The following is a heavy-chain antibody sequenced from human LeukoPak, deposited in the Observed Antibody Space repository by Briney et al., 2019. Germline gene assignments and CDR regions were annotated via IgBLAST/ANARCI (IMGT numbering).Heavy chain of an antibody. Sequence: GGSLRLSCAASGFTLSSYWMSWVRQAPGQGLEWVANMKQDGGEKYYVDSVKGRFTISRDNAKNSLYLQMNSLRAEDTAVYYCAREGFEYSSSSYFDFWGQGTLVTVSS. V-gene: IGHV3-7*01. CDR2: MKQDGGEK. J-gene: IGHJ4*02. D-gene: IGHD6-6*01. CDR1: GFTLSSYW. CDR3: AREGFEYSSSSYFDF.